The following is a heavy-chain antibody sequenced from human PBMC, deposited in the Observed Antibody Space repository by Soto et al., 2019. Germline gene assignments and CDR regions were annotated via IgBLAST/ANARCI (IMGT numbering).Heavy chain of an antibody. D-gene: IGHD6-19*01. CDR2: IDPSDSYS. CDR1: GYSFTSYW. V-gene: IGHV5-10-1*01. J-gene: IGHJ3*02. Sequence: PGESLKISCQGSGYSFTSYWISWVRQMPGKGLEWMGRIDPSDSYSNYSPSFQGHVTISADRSISTAYLQWSSLKASDTAMYYCARRSAVAATGPFDIWGQGTMVTVSS. CDR3: ARRSAVAATGPFDI.